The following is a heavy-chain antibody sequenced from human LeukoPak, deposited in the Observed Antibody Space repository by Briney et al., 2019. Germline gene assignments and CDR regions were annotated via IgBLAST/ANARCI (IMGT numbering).Heavy chain of an antibody. Sequence: PSETLSLTCTVSGDSISIYWSWIRQPAGKGLEWIGRIYSSGSTNYNPSLESRVTMSVDTSKNQLSLKLSSVTAADTAVYYCARDVVAAAGTWDYWGQGTLVTVSS. CDR3: ARDVVAAAGTWDY. J-gene: IGHJ4*02. CDR1: GDSISIY. V-gene: IGHV4-4*07. CDR2: IYSSGST. D-gene: IGHD6-13*01.